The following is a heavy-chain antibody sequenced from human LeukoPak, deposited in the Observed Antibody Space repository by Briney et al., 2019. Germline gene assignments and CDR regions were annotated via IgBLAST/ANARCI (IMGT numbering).Heavy chain of an antibody. V-gene: IGHV4-59*08. CDR3: ATPYSYDYNFDY. Sequence: PSETLSLTCTVSGASISSYHWSWIRQAPGEGLEWIAYIYYSGSTSYNPSLKSRVIISVDTSRNHFSLKLTSVTAADTAVYYCATPYSYDYNFDYWGQGTLVTVSS. D-gene: IGHD3-16*01. J-gene: IGHJ4*02. CDR2: IYYSGST. CDR1: GASISSYH.